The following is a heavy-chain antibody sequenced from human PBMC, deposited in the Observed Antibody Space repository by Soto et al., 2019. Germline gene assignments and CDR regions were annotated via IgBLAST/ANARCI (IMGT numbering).Heavy chain of an antibody. CDR3: AKDSGSEYDFWSGYYFNYFDY. Sequence: GGSLRLSCAASGFTFSIYAMSWVRQAPGKGLEWVSAISGSGGSTYYADSVKGRFTISRDNSKNTLYLQMNSPRAEDTAVYYCAKDSGSEYDFWSGYYFNYFDYWGQGTLVTVS. CDR1: GFTFSIYA. CDR2: ISGSGGST. V-gene: IGHV3-23*01. J-gene: IGHJ4*02. D-gene: IGHD3-3*01.